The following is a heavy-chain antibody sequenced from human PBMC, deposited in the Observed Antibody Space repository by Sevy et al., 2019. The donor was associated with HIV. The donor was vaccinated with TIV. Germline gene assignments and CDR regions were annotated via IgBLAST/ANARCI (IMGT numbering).Heavy chain of an antibody. CDR1: GFNFSPYA. V-gene: IGHV3-30*18. CDR3: AKAGYYYDSRSSDWFDP. D-gene: IGHD3-22*01. CDR2: VSSDGTTR. J-gene: IGHJ5*02. Sequence: GGSLRLSCAASGFNFSPYAMHWVRQGPGKGLEWVATVSSDGTTRSYVDSIKGRFSLSRDNSKNTLYLQMNNLTPEDTAVYYCAKAGYYYDSRSSDWFDPWGQGALVTVSS.